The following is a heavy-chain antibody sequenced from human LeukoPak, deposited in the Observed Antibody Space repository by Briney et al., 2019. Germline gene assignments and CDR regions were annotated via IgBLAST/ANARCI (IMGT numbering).Heavy chain of an antibody. Sequence: GGSLRLSCAASGFTVSHNYMSWVRQAAGEGLEWVSIIYNDGSSYYADSVKGRFTISRDNSKNTVYLQMNSLRAEDTAVYYCARDRHYYDTSGDRSYFFDYWGQGTLVIVSS. D-gene: IGHD3-22*01. V-gene: IGHV3-53*01. CDR1: GFTVSHNY. CDR3: ARDRHYYDTSGDRSYFFDY. J-gene: IGHJ4*02. CDR2: IYNDGSS.